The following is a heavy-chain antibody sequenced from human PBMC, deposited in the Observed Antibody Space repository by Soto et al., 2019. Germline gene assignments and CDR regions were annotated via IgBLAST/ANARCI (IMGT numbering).Heavy chain of an antibody. V-gene: IGHV5-51*01. CDR3: ARRYYYYDGSGYLNWFDP. Sequence: GESLKISCKGSGYSFTSYWIGWVRQMPGKGLEWMGIIYPGDSDTRYSPSFQGQVTISADKSISTAYLQWSSLKASDTAMYYCARRYYYYDGSGYLNWFDPWGQGTLVTVSS. CDR1: GYSFTSYW. CDR2: IYPGDSDT. D-gene: IGHD3-22*01. J-gene: IGHJ5*02.